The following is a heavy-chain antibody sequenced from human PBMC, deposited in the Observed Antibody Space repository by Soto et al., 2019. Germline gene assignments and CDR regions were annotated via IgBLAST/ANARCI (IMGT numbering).Heavy chain of an antibody. D-gene: IGHD4-17*01. Sequence: QVQLVQSGTEVKNPGSSVRVSCKASGASFRTDAISWVRQAPGQGLEWMGRIVPVFGTTNFAQRFQGRVTIPADEYTRTAYMDLSSLRSEDTAVYYCARSRATTVVFDIWGQGTIVTVSS. CDR3: ARSRATTVVFDI. V-gene: IGHV1-69*01. CDR2: IVPVFGTT. J-gene: IGHJ3*02. CDR1: GASFRTDA.